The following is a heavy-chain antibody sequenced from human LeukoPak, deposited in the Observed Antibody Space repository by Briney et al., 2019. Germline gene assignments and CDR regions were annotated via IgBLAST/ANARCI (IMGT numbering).Heavy chain of an antibody. CDR1: GGSISSSNYY. CDR3: ARGRYRRYYDSSGYLY. J-gene: IGHJ4*02. D-gene: IGHD3-22*01. CDR2: IFNSGST. V-gene: IGHV4-39*07. Sequence: SGTLSLTCTVSGGSISSSNYYWGWIRQPPGKGLEWIGYIFNSGSTYYNPSLKSRVTISVDTSKNQFSLKLSSVTAADTAVYYCARGRYRRYYDSSGYLYWGQGTLVTVSS.